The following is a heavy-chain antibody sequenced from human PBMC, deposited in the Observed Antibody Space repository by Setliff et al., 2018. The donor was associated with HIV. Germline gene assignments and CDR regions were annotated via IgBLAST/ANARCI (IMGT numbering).Heavy chain of an antibody. J-gene: IGHJ4*02. D-gene: IGHD2-15*01. CDR2: INYEENSE. CDR3: AKCGGVTCYSASWYFDY. Sequence: PGGSLRLSCAASGFTFSVHGMHWLRRAPGKGLEWVAFINYEENSEYYADSVKGRFTISRDNSKNTLYLQMNSLRAEDTAVYYCAKCGGVTCYSASWYFDYWGQGTLVTVSS. V-gene: IGHV3-30*02. CDR1: GFTFSVHG.